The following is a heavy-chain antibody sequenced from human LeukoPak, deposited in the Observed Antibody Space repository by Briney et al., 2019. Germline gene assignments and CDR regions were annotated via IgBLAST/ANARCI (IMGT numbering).Heavy chain of an antibody. V-gene: IGHV1-2*02. Sequence: GASVKVTLYPSGYTFTGYNLHRVRQAPGQALEWMGWINPNIGATMYAQKFQGRVTMTRDTSISTAYMKMNSLRSDDTAVYYCARDRVGSGCPRRIYFYNWGQGTLVTVSS. CDR1: GYTFTGYN. CDR3: ARDRVGSGCPRRIYFYN. J-gene: IGHJ4*02. D-gene: IGHD6-19*01. CDR2: INPNIGAT.